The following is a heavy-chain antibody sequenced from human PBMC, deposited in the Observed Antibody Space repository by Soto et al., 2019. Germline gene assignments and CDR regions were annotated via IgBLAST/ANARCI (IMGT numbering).Heavy chain of an antibody. Sequence: SESLSLTCTVSGGSISSSGYYWGWIRQPPGKGLEWIGSIYYSGSTYYNPSLKSRVTISVDTSKNQFSLKLSSVTAADTAVYYCARDKNYGAQFDYWGQGTLVTVSS. CDR2: IYYSGST. CDR3: ARDKNYGAQFDY. D-gene: IGHD4-17*01. J-gene: IGHJ4*02. V-gene: IGHV4-39*02. CDR1: GGSISSSGYY.